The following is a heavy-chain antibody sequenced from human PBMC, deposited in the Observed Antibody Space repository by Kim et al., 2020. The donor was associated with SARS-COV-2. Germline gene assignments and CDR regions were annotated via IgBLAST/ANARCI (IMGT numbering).Heavy chain of an antibody. CDR3: ARGYGGNSWVKTTGYYFDY. J-gene: IGHJ4*02. D-gene: IGHD4-17*01. V-gene: IGHV4-39*07. Sequence: KSRVTISVDTSKNQFSLKLSSVTAADTAVYYCARGYGGNSWVKTTGYYFDYWGQGTLVTVSS.